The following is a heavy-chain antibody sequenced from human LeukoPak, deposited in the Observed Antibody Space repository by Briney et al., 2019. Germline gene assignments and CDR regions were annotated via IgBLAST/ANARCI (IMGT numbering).Heavy chain of an antibody. Sequence: SETLSLTCTVSGGSISGHYWTWIRQPPGKGLEWIGQIHYSGRPDYNPSLKSRVTISVDTSKNQLSLKVTSVTGADTAVYYCARFGVDYDMDVWGQGTTVTVSS. CDR2: IHYSGRP. CDR1: GGSISGHY. V-gene: IGHV4-59*11. CDR3: ARFGVDYDMDV. J-gene: IGHJ6*02. D-gene: IGHD3-16*01.